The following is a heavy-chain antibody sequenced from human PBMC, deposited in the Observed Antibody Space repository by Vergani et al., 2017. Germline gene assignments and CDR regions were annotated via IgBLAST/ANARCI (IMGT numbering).Heavy chain of an antibody. CDR2: LTGGGGST. Sequence: EVQLLESGGSLKQPGGSVRLSCAASGFTFSTYAMHWVRQAAGKGLEWVSALTGGGGSTYYADSFKGRFIISRDNSRDTLYLQMNSLRAEDTAVYYCAKSKTGGSYLFDYWGQGTLVTVSS. J-gene: IGHJ4*02. CDR1: GFTFSTYA. V-gene: IGHV3-23*01. CDR3: AKSKTGGSYLFDY. D-gene: IGHD1-26*01.